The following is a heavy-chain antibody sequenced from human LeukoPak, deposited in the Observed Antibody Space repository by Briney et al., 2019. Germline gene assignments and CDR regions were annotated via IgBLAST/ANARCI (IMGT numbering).Heavy chain of an antibody. J-gene: IGHJ4*02. CDR2: INLDGSER. D-gene: IGHD6-13*01. CDR3: GRVIAGAIDY. CDR1: GFTFSGHS. V-gene: IGHV3-7*01. Sequence: GGSLRLSCAASGFTFSGHSMTWVRQAPGKGLGWVANINLDGSERFYVDFVKGRFTISRDNADNSMELQMNSLRAEDTAVYYCGRVIAGAIDYWGQGTLVTVSS.